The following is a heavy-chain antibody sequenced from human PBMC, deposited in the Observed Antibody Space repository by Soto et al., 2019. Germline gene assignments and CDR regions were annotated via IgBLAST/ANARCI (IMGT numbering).Heavy chain of an antibody. V-gene: IGHV1-18*01. CDR2: ISAYNGQT. D-gene: IGHD3-3*01. CDR3: ARDPHEFWTSYFFDP. J-gene: IGHJ5*02. CDR1: GCPFDTYG. Sequence: ASVKVSCKASGCPFDTYGINWVRQARGQRPEWMGWISAYNGQTDYAQNFQGRVTMATDTSTNTAYMELRNLRSDDTAVYYCARDPHEFWTSYFFDPWGPGTLVTVSS.